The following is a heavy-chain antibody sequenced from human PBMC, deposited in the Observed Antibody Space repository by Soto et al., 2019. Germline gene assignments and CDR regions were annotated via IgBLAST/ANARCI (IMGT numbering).Heavy chain of an antibody. Sequence: GGSLRLSCAASGFTFSSYSMNWVRQAPGKGLEWVSSISSSSSYIYYADSVKGRFTISRDNAKNSLYLQMNSLRAEDTAVYYCARDRGGNWNDVGAFDIWGQGTMVTVSS. CDR2: ISSSSSYI. CDR3: ARDRGGNWNDVGAFDI. D-gene: IGHD1-20*01. V-gene: IGHV3-21*01. CDR1: GFTFSSYS. J-gene: IGHJ3*02.